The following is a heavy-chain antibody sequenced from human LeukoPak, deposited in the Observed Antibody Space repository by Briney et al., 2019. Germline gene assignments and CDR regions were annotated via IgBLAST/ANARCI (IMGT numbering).Heavy chain of an antibody. Sequence: PSQTLSLTCTVSGGSISSGDYYWSWIRQQPGKGLEWIGYSHHSGSSYYNPSLNSRVMISVDRSANHFSLKVSSVTAADTAMYYCARDAIDSNYFDLWGQGTLVTVSS. J-gene: IGHJ4*02. V-gene: IGHV4-31*03. CDR1: GGSISSGDYY. D-gene: IGHD4-11*01. CDR2: SHHSGSS. CDR3: ARDAIDSNYFDL.